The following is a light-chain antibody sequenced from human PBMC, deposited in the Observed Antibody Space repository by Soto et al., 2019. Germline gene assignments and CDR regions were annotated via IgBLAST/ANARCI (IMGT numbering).Light chain of an antibody. CDR1: ESVSSSY. CDR3: QQYHITRLT. CDR2: GAS. J-gene: IGKJ4*01. V-gene: IGKV3-20*01. Sequence: EIMLNESPGTLSLYPGERATLSCRASESVSSSYLACYQQKPGQAPRLLIYGASNRAPGIPDRFSGSGSGTDFTLTIFSLQAEDVAVYYCQQYHITRLTFGGGGKA.